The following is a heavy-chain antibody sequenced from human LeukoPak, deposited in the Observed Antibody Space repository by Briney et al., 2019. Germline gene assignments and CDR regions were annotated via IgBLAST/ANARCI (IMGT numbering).Heavy chain of an antibody. CDR3: ARDLYYYDSSGYYP. Sequence: ASVKVSCKASGYTFTGYYMHWVRQAPGQGLEWMGWINPNSGGTNYAQKFQGRVTVTRDTSISTAYMELSRLRSDDTAVYYCARDLYYYDSSGYYPWGQGTLVTVSS. J-gene: IGHJ5*02. CDR1: GYTFTGYY. V-gene: IGHV1-2*02. CDR2: INPNSGGT. D-gene: IGHD3-22*01.